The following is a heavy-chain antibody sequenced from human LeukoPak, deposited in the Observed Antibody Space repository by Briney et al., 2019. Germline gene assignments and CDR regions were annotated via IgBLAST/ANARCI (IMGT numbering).Heavy chain of an antibody. CDR3: AKDLGRMMLAAPKDAFDI. Sequence: GGSLRLSCAASGFTFRTYRMSWVRQAPGKGLEWVSYISSSASIIYYADSVKGRFTISRDKAKNTLYLQMNSLRDEDTAIYYCAKDLGRMMLAAPKDAFDIWGRGTMVTVSS. D-gene: IGHD6-6*01. J-gene: IGHJ3*02. V-gene: IGHV3-48*02. CDR2: ISSSASII. CDR1: GFTFRTYR.